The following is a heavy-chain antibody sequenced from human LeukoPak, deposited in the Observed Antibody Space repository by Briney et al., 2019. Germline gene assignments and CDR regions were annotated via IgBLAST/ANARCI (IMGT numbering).Heavy chain of an antibody. J-gene: IGHJ4*02. Sequence: SETLSLICTVSGGSISSYYWSWIRRPPGKGLEWIGYIYYSGSTNYNPSLKSRVTISVDTSKNQFSLKLSSVTAADTAVYYCARGRALPGDWGQGTLVTVSS. CDR1: GGSISSYY. V-gene: IGHV4-59*01. D-gene: IGHD5-24*01. CDR2: IYYSGST. CDR3: ARGRALPGD.